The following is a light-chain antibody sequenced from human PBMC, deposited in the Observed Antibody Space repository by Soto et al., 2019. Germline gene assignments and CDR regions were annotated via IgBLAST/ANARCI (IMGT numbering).Light chain of an antibody. CDR3: YSYAGSTSF. Sequence: QAVVTQPASVSGSPGQSITISCTGTSSDVGSYNLVSWHQQHPGKAPKLMIYEVSKRPSGVSNRFSGSKSGNTASLTISGLQAEDEADYYCYSYAGSTSFFGTGTKVTVL. CDR2: EVS. V-gene: IGLV2-23*02. J-gene: IGLJ1*01. CDR1: SSDVGSYNL.